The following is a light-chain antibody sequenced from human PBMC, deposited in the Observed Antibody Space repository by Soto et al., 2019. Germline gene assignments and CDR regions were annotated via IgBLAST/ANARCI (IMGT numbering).Light chain of an antibody. Sequence: EIVMTQSPATLSVSPGEGATLSCRASQSVSSNFAWYQQNPGQAPRLLIYGASTRATGIPARFSGSGSGTDFTPTISGLQSEDFVVSYCQQYYNWPFTFGPGTKVDI. CDR1: QSVSSN. CDR3: QQYYNWPFT. CDR2: GAS. V-gene: IGKV3D-15*01. J-gene: IGKJ3*01.